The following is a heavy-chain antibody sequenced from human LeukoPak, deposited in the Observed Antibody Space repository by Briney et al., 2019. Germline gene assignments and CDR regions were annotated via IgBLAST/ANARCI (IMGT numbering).Heavy chain of an antibody. V-gene: IGHV1-69*06. CDR3: ATSGDDILTGYYEWAFDI. CDR1: GGTFSSYA. CDR2: IIPIFGTA. Sequence: SVKVSCKASGGTFSSYAISWVRQAPGQGLEWMGGIIPIFGTANYAQKFQGRVTITADKSTSTAYMELSSLRSEDTAVYYCATSGDDILTGYYEWAFDIWGQGTMVTVSS. J-gene: IGHJ3*02. D-gene: IGHD3-9*01.